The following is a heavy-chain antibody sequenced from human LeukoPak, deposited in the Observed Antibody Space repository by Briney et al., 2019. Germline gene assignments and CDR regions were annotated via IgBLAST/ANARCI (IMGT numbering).Heavy chain of an antibody. D-gene: IGHD2-15*01. CDR1: GFTFSDYY. CDR3: ARARYCSGGSCPEVWFDP. Sequence: GGSLRLSCAASGFTFSDYYMSWIRQAPGKGLEWVSYISSASHYTNFADSVKGRFTISRDNAKSSLYLQMNSLRAEDTAVYYCARARYCSGGSCPEVWFDPWGHGTLVTVSS. V-gene: IGHV3-11*06. CDR2: ISSASHYT. J-gene: IGHJ5*02.